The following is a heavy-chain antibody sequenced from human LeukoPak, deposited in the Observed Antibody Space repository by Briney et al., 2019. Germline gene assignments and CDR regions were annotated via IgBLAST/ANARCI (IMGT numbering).Heavy chain of an antibody. CDR3: ARSRRGSSGWYGH. J-gene: IGHJ4*02. D-gene: IGHD6-19*01. CDR1: GGSFSGYY. Sequence: SETLSLTCAVYGGSFSGYYWSWIRQPPGKGLEWIGEINHSGSTNYDPSLKSRVTISADTSKNQFSLKLSSVTAADTAVYYCARSRRGSSGWYGHWGQGTLVTVSS. CDR2: INHSGST. V-gene: IGHV4-34*01.